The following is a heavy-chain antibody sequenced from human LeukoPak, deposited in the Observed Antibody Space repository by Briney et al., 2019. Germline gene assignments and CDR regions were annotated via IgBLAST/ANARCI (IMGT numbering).Heavy chain of an antibody. D-gene: IGHD3-22*01. V-gene: IGHV3-48*04. J-gene: IGHJ4*02. Sequence: GGSLRLSCTASGFIFNTYSMNWVRQAPGKGLEWVSYISGSGGTTYYADAVKGRFTISRDNAKNSLYLQMNSLRAEDTAVYYCARVGSYYDSSGYPWYFDYWGQGTLVTVSS. CDR2: ISGSGGTT. CDR1: GFIFNTYS. CDR3: ARVGSYYDSSGYPWYFDY.